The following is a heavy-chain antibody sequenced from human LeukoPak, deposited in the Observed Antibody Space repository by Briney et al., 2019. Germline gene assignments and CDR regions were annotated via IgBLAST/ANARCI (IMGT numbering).Heavy chain of an antibody. V-gene: IGHV3-23*01. D-gene: IGHD6-13*01. CDR3: AGRIGTTYSSSWDY. J-gene: IGHJ4*02. CDR2: ISGSGGST. Sequence: PGGSLRLSCAASGFTFSSYAMSWVRQAPGKGLEWVSAISGSGGSTYYADSVKGRFTISRDNSKNTLYLQMNSLRAEDTAVYYCAGRIGTTYSSSWDYWGQGTLVTVSS. CDR1: GFTFSSYA.